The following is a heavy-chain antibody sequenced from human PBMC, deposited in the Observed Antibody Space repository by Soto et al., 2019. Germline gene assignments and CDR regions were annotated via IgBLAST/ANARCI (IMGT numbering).Heavy chain of an antibody. D-gene: IGHD3-10*01. V-gene: IGHV3-21*01. CDR2: ISSSSSYI. Sequence: GGSLRLSCAASGFTFSSYSMNWVRQAPGKGLEWVSSISSSSSYIYYADSVKGRFTISRDNAKNSLYLQMNSLRAEDTAVYYCARALDGFTYYFDYWGQGTLVTVSS. CDR3: ARALDGFTYYFDY. J-gene: IGHJ4*02. CDR1: GFTFSSYS.